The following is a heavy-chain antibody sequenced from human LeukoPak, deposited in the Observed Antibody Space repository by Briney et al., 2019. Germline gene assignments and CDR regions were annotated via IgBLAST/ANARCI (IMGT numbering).Heavy chain of an antibody. CDR2: ISYDGSNK. Sequence: PGGSLRLSCAASGFTFSSYGMHWVRQAPGKGLEWVAVISYDGSNKYYADSVKGRFTISRDNSKNTLYLQMNSLRAEDTAVFYCARDRGTYYYDTTSHYDAFDIWGQGTMVTVSS. D-gene: IGHD3-22*01. V-gene: IGHV3-30*03. CDR1: GFTFSSYG. J-gene: IGHJ3*02. CDR3: ARDRGTYYYDTTSHYDAFDI.